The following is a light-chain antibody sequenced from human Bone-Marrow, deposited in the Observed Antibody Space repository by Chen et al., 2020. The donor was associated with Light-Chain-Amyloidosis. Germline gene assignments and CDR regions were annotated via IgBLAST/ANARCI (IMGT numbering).Light chain of an antibody. J-gene: IGLJ3*02. Sequence: QSVLTQPPSVSGAPGQRVTLSCTGSSSNIGAGYDVHWCQQLPGTAPNLLIYGNSNRPSGVPDRISGSKSGASASLAITGLQAEDEAEYYCQSFDRSLSGWVFGGGTKLTVL. CDR2: GNS. V-gene: IGLV1-40*01. CDR3: QSFDRSLSGWV. CDR1: SSNIGAGYD.